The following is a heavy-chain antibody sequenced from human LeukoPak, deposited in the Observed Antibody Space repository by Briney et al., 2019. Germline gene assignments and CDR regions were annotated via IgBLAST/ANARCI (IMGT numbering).Heavy chain of an antibody. D-gene: IGHD2-8*01. Sequence: PGGSLRLSCAASGFTVSSNYMSWVRQAPGKGLEWVSAIYSGGSTYYADSVKGRFTISRDNSKNTLYLQMNSLSPDDTALYSCSTDPRLLIYWGHGTLVTVSS. J-gene: IGHJ4*01. CDR2: IYSGGST. CDR1: GFTVSSNY. CDR3: STDPRLLIY. V-gene: IGHV3-66*01.